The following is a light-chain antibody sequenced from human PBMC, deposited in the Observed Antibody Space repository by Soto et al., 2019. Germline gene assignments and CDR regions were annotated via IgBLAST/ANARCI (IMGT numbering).Light chain of an antibody. Sequence: EVVLTQSPGTLSLSQGERATLSCRASQSVNSGYLAWYQQKLGQAPRLLIYGESSRATGIPDRFSGSGSGTDFTLTISRLEPEDFGVYYCQQHGNLPYTFGQVTKLEIK. V-gene: IGKV3-20*01. CDR1: QSVNSGY. CDR3: QQHGNLPYT. CDR2: GES. J-gene: IGKJ2*01.